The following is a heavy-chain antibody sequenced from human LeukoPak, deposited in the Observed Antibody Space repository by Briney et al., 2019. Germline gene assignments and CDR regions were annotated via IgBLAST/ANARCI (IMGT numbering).Heavy chain of an antibody. J-gene: IGHJ5*02. Sequence: PGGSLRFSFAAPGLTFSSYAMSWFGQAPGKGLEWVSVISGNGGRTYYADSVKGRFTISRDNSKNTLYLQMNSLRAEDTAVYYCAKVRDLDTVLGRFDNWGQGTLVTVSS. CDR1: GLTFSSYA. V-gene: IGHV3-23*01. D-gene: IGHD5-18*01. CDR3: AKVRDLDTVLGRFDN. CDR2: ISGNGGRT.